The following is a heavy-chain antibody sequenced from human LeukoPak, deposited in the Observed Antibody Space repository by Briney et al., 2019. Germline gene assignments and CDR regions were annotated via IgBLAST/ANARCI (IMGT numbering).Heavy chain of an antibody. V-gene: IGHV4-61*02. CDR2: IYTSGST. CDR3: AREITIFGDAFDI. CDR1: GGSISSGSYY. Sequence: SETLSLTCTVSGGSISSGSYYWSWIRQPAGKGLEWIGRIYTSGSTNYNPSLKSRVTISVDMSKNQFSLKLSSVTAADTAVYYCAREITIFGDAFDIWGQGTMVTVSS. J-gene: IGHJ3*02. D-gene: IGHD3-3*01.